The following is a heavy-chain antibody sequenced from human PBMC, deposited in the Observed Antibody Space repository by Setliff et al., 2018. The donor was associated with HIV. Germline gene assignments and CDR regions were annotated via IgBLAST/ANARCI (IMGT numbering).Heavy chain of an antibody. J-gene: IGHJ4*02. CDR3: TADLTDPPAYGPDY. V-gene: IGHV3-15*01. CDR2: IKSKIDAETT. D-gene: IGHD2-21*01. CDR1: GFTFNYAW. Sequence: PGGSLRLSCAASGFTFNYAWMGWVRQAPGKGLEWVGRIKSKIDAETTDYAAPVKGRFTISRDDSKNTVYLQLNSLKTEDTAMYYCTADLTDPPAYGPDYWGQGTLVTAPQ.